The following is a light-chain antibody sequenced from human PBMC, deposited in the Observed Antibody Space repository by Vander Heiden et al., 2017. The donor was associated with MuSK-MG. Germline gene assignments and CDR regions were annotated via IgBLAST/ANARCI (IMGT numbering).Light chain of an antibody. Sequence: QSALTQTASVSGSPGQSITISCTGASSDVGGYNYVSWYQQHPGKAPKLMIYDVTNRPSGVSNRFSGSKSGNTASLTISGLQAEDEADYYCSSRSSTSTIVVFGTGTKVTVL. CDR2: DVT. V-gene: IGLV2-14*01. CDR1: SSDVGGYNY. CDR3: SSRSSTSTIVV. J-gene: IGLJ1*01.